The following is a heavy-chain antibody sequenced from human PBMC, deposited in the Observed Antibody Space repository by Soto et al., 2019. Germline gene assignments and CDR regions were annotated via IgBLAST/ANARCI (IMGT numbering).Heavy chain of an antibody. V-gene: IGHV4-39*01. CDR3: ARHCPPLSHCYTNLDY. CDR2: IYYSGST. J-gene: IGHJ4*02. D-gene: IGHD2-2*02. Sequence: QLQLQESGPGLVKPSETLSLTCTVSGGSISSSSYYWGWIRQPPGKGLEWIGSIYYSGSTYYNPSLKSRVTISVDTSKNQFSLKLSSVTAADTAVYYCARHCPPLSHCYTNLDYWGQGTLVTVSS. CDR1: GGSISSSSYY.